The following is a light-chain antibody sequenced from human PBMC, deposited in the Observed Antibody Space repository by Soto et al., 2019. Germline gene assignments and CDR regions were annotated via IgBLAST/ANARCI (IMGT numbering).Light chain of an antibody. CDR3: QQYDNWPPFT. V-gene: IGKV3-15*01. Sequence: EIRMTQSPGTLSVSPGERATLSCSASQSVGSHLAWYQQRPGQAPRLLIYGASYRATGIPARFSGSGSGTDFTLIISSLQSEDFAVYYCQQYDNWPPFTFGPGTKVDIK. J-gene: IGKJ3*01. CDR2: GAS. CDR1: QSVGSH.